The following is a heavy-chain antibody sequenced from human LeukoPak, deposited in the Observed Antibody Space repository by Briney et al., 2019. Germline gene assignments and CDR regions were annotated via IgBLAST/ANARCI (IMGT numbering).Heavy chain of an antibody. J-gene: IGHJ4*02. CDR2: ILYDGSNK. D-gene: IGHD6-19*01. CDR3: AKDNPQWDY. CDR1: GFIFSSYG. V-gene: IGHV3-30*02. Sequence: PGGPVRLSCAASGFIFSSYGMHGSRHAPGKPLKWVAFILYDGSNKYYADSVKGRFTISRDNSKNTLYLQMNSLRAEDTAVYYCAKDNPQWDYWGQGTLVTVSS.